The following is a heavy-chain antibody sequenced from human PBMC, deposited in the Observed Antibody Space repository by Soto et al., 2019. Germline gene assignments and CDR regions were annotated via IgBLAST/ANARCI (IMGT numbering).Heavy chain of an antibody. CDR3: ARWFTYGNFDYFDY. CDR2: IDSVGGAT. V-gene: IGHV3-74*01. CDR1: GFAFNTYW. J-gene: IGHJ4*02. D-gene: IGHD3-10*01. Sequence: GGSLRFSCAASGFAFNTYWMHWFRQAPGKGLMRVSRIDSVGGATAYAESVKGRFTISRDNARNTLYLQMNGLRAEDTALYYCARWFTYGNFDYFDYWGQGTQVTVSS.